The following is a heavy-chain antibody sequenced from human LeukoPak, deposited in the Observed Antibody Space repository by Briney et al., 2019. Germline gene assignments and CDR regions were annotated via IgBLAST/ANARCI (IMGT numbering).Heavy chain of an antibody. Sequence: ASVKVSCTASGGTFSSYAISWVRQAPGQGLEWMGGIIPIFGTANYAQKFQGRVTITADESTSTAYMELSSLRSEDTAMYYCARDSVEESPAAIVWYYYYGMDVWGQGTTVTVSS. J-gene: IGHJ6*02. CDR3: ARDSVEESPAAIVWYYYYGMDV. CDR1: GGTFSSYA. V-gene: IGHV1-69*01. CDR2: IIPIFGTA. D-gene: IGHD2-2*02.